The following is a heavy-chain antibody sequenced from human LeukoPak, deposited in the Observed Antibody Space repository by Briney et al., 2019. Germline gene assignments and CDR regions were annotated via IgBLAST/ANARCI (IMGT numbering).Heavy chain of an antibody. V-gene: IGHV3-23*01. J-gene: IGHJ5*02. D-gene: IGHD6-13*01. Sequence: PGGSLRLSCAASGFTFSSYAMSWVRQAPGKGLEWVSAISGSGGSTYYADSVKGRFTISRDNSKNTLYLQMNSLRAEDTAVYYCARADRKEYSSSLSPWGQGTLVTVSS. CDR1: GFTFSSYA. CDR2: ISGSGGST. CDR3: ARADRKEYSSSLSP.